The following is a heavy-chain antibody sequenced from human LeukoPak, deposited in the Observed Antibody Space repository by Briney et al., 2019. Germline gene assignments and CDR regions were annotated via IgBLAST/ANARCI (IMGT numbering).Heavy chain of an antibody. Sequence: PGRSLRLSCVASGFTFSGYAMHWVRQAPGKGLEWVAVISYDGSNKYYADSVKGRFTISRDNSKNTLYLQMNSLRAENTAVYYCARGLTQRGYSYGYGDYWGQGTLVTVSS. J-gene: IGHJ4*02. D-gene: IGHD5-18*01. CDR2: ISYDGSNK. CDR3: ARGLTQRGYSYGYGDY. CDR1: GFTFSGYA. V-gene: IGHV3-30-3*01.